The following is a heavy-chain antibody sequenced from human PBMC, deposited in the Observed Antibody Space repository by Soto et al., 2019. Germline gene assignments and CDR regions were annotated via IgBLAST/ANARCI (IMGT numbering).Heavy chain of an antibody. Sequence: PGGSLRLSCAASGFTFSSYGMHWVRQAPGKGLEWVAVISYDGSNKYYADSVKGRFTISRDNSKNTLYLQMNSLRAEDTAVYYCAKSGYYDFWSGYYSVDGEYFQHWGQGTLVTVSS. CDR2: ISYDGSNK. D-gene: IGHD3-3*01. CDR3: AKSGYYDFWSGYYSVDGEYFQH. CDR1: GFTFSSYG. V-gene: IGHV3-30*18. J-gene: IGHJ1*01.